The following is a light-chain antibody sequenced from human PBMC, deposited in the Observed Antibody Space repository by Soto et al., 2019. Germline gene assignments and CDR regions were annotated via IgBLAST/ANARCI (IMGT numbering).Light chain of an antibody. CDR2: GAS. CDR1: QSVSNS. CDR3: QQYNKWPPWT. J-gene: IGKJ1*01. Sequence: EMVMTQSPATLSVSPGETATLSCRASQSVSNSLAWYQQKPGQVPRLLIYGASTRATGIPARFTGSGSGTEFTLTISSLQSEDFAVYYCQQYNKWPPWTFGQGTKVEIK. V-gene: IGKV3-15*01.